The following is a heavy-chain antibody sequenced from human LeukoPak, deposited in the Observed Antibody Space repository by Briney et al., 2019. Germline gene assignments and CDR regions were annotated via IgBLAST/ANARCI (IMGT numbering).Heavy chain of an antibody. Sequence: KPSQTLSLTCAVYGGSFSGYYWSWIRQPPGKGLEWIGEINHSGSTNYNPSLKSRVTISVDTSKNQFSLKLSSVTAADTAVYYCAREGNHCSSGSCYGYWGQGTLVTVSS. CDR2: INHSGST. CDR1: GGSFSGYY. CDR3: AREGNHCSSGSCYGY. V-gene: IGHV4-34*01. J-gene: IGHJ4*02. D-gene: IGHD2-15*01.